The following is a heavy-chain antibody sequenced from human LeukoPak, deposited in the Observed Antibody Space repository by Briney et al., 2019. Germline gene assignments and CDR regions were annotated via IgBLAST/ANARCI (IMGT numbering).Heavy chain of an antibody. CDR3: ARDAGYGYDRFDY. CDR1: GFIFSSYW. CDR2: IKEDGSEK. Sequence: GGSLRLSCAASGFIFSSYWMAWVRQAPGKGLEWVANIKEDGSEKNYVDSVKGRFTVSRDNAKNSLYLQMNSLRAEDTAVYYCARDAGYGYDRFDYWGQGTQVTVSS. D-gene: IGHD5-18*01. V-gene: IGHV3-7*01. J-gene: IGHJ4*02.